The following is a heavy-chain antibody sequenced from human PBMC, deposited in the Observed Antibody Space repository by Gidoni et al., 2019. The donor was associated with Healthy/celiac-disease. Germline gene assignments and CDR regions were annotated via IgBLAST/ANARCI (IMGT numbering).Heavy chain of an antibody. D-gene: IGHD6-19*01. V-gene: IGHV3-48*03. J-gene: IGHJ4*02. CDR2: ISSSGRTI. CDR1: GFTFHSYE. Sequence: EVQLVESGGGLVQPGGSLILSCAASGFTFHSYEMNWVRQAPVKGLDGISYISSSGRTIYYAYSVKGRFTISRDNAKNSLYLKMNSLRAEDTAVDNCARVRNGWSGLDYWGQGTLVTVSS. CDR3: ARVRNGWSGLDY.